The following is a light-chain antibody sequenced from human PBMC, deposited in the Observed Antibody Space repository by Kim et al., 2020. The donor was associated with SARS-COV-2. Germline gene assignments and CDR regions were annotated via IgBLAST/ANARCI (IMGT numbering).Light chain of an antibody. CDR1: PSVSSY. CDR3: QQRSNWPRYT. Sequence: LSPGERATLSCRASPSVSSYLAWYQQKPGQAPRLLIYDASNRATGIPARFSGSGSGTDFTLTISSLEPEDFAVYYCQQRSNWPRYTFGQGTKLEI. V-gene: IGKV3-11*01. J-gene: IGKJ2*01. CDR2: DAS.